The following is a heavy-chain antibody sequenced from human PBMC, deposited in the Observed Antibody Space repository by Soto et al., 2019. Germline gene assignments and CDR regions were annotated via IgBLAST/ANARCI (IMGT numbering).Heavy chain of an antibody. CDR1: GYAFAGYW. CDR2: IYAGDSRT. J-gene: IGHJ5*02. V-gene: IGHV5-51*01. Sequence: GESLKISCKGSGYAFAGYWTGWVRQMPGIGLDWMGIIYAGDSRTIYNPSFQGQVTMSVDRSINTAYLQWSSLRPSDTAIYYCARVNSPSLSPWFDPWGQGTQVTVSS. D-gene: IGHD4-4*01. CDR3: ARVNSPSLSPWFDP.